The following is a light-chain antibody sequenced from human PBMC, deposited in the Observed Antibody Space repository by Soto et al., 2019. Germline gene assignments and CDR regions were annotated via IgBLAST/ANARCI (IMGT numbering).Light chain of an antibody. Sequence: DIQMTQSPSSVSASVGDRVTITCRASQSISSRLAWYQQKPGTVPKLLIYAASSLQSGVPSRFSGSGAGTEFTLTITSLQPEDFGTYYCQQGDSFPITFGQGTRLEIK. CDR2: AAS. CDR1: QSISSR. J-gene: IGKJ5*01. V-gene: IGKV1-12*01. CDR3: QQGDSFPIT.